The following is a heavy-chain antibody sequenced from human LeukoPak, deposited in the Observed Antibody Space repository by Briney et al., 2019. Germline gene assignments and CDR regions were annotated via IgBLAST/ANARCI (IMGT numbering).Heavy chain of an antibody. CDR2: IYHSGSA. CDR3: ARHRSPYCTGGSCHVWDWFDP. CDR1: RGSISSSTYY. D-gene: IGHD2-15*01. V-gene: IGHV4-39*01. J-gene: IGHJ5*02. Sequence: NPSETLSLTCTVSRGSISSSTYYWGWIRQAPGKGLEWIGRIYHSGSAYYNPSLKSQVTISVDTSKNQFSLKLSSVTAADTAVYYCARHRSPYCTGGSCHVWDWFDPWGQGTLVTVSS.